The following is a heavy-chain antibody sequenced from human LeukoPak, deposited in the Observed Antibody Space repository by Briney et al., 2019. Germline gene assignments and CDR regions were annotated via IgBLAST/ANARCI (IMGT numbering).Heavy chain of an antibody. Sequence: PGGSLRLSCAASGFTFSSYGMSWVRQAPGKGLEWVTNIKQDGSEKYYVDSVKGRFTISRDNAKNSLYLQMNSLRAEDTAVYYCARDIWDIVVVPAAFDYWGQGTLVTVSS. J-gene: IGHJ4*02. CDR3: ARDIWDIVVVPAAFDY. CDR2: IKQDGSEK. CDR1: GFTFSSYG. V-gene: IGHV3-7*01. D-gene: IGHD2-2*01.